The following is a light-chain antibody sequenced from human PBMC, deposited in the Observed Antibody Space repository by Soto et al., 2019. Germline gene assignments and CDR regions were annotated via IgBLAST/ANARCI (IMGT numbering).Light chain of an antibody. J-gene: IGKJ5*01. CDR3: QQRNIWPPVT. V-gene: IGKV3-11*01. Sequence: EIVLTQAPASLSLSPGEGATLSCRSSPSVTNYLAWYQQKPGQPPRLLIYGAFNRAAGIPARFSGSGSGTDFTLTISSLEPEDSAVYYCQQRNIWPPVTFGQGTQLEIK. CDR2: GAF. CDR1: PSVTNY.